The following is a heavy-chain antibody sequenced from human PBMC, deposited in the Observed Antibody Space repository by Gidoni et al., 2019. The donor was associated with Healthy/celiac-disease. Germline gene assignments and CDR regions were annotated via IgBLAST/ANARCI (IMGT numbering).Heavy chain of an antibody. J-gene: IGHJ4*02. CDR2: IDPSDSYT. Sequence: EVQLVQSGAEVKKPGESLRISCKVSGYSFTSYWISWVRQMPGTVLEWRGRIDPSDSYTNYSPSFQGHVTISADQSISTASLQWSSLKASDTAMYYCARLDAVLYGDLDYSGQGTLVTVSS. V-gene: IGHV5-10-1*01. CDR1: GYSFTSYW. D-gene: IGHD4-17*01. CDR3: ARLDAVLYGDLDY.